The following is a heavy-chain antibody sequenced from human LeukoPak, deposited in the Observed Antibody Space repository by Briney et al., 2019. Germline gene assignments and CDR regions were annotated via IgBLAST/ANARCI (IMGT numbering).Heavy chain of an antibody. CDR1: GYTFTGYY. CDR3: ARDRTRTGYSSGWYHDY. J-gene: IGHJ4*02. D-gene: IGHD6-19*01. CDR2: INPNSGGT. V-gene: IGHV1-2*02. Sequence: GASVKVSCKASGYTFTGYYMHWVRQAPGQGLEWMGWINPNSGGTNYAQKFQGRVTMTRDTSISTAYMELSRLRSDDTAVYYCARDRTRTGYSSGWYHDYWGQGTLVTVFS.